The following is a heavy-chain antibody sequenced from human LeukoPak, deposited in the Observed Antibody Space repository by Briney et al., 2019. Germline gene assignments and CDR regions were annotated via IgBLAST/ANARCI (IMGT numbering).Heavy chain of an antibody. D-gene: IGHD6-13*01. CDR3: AKDISTIAAAGPLYYYYGMDV. CDR2: ISWNSGSI. V-gene: IGHV3-9*01. CDR1: GFTFDDYA. J-gene: IGHJ6*02. Sequence: PGRSLRLSCAASGFTFDDYAMHWVRQAPGKGLEWVSGISWNSGSIGYADSVKGRFTISRDNAKNSLYLQMNSLRAEDTALYYCAKDISTIAAAGPLYYYYGMDVWGQGTTVTVSS.